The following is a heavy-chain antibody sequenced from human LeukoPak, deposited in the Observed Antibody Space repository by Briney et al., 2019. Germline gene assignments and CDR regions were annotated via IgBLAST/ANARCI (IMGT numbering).Heavy chain of an antibody. V-gene: IGHV4-4*09. CDR3: ARHMDTVRGLGIDY. D-gene: IGHD1-26*01. CDR1: GGSISSYY. J-gene: IGHJ4*02. Sequence: SETLSLTCTVSGGSISSYYWSWIRQPPGKGLEWIGYIYPSESTNYNPSLQSPVTMSADTSKNQLSLKLGSVTAADTAVYYCARHMDTVRGLGIDYWGQGTLVTVSS. CDR2: IYPSEST.